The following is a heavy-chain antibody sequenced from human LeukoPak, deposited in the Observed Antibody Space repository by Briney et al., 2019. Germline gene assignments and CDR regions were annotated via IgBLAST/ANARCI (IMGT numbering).Heavy chain of an antibody. CDR2: ISSSGSTI. Sequence: PGGSLRLSCAASGFTFSDYYMSWIRQAPGKGLEGVSYISSSGSTIYYADSVKGRFTSSRDNAKNSLYLQMNSLRAEDTAVYYCARAGREWYSSGWYHYFDYWGQGTLVTVSS. V-gene: IGHV3-11*01. CDR1: GFTFSDYY. J-gene: IGHJ4*02. D-gene: IGHD6-19*01. CDR3: ARAGREWYSSGWYHYFDY.